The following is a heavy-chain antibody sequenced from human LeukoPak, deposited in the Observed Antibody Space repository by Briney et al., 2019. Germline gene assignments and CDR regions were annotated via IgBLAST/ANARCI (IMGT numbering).Heavy chain of an antibody. D-gene: IGHD6-19*01. CDR2: ISDSGRYK. CDR1: GFTFSRYS. Sequence: GGSLRLSCVASGFTFSRYSMNWVRQAPGKGPDWVSYISDSGRYKLYGGSVKGRLTIYLDRACRSVELQMNGLTAEDTDGCYCSRALEAVARTAPLDPWGQGTLVIVSS. J-gene: IGHJ5*02. V-gene: IGHV3-21*04. CDR3: SRALEAVARTAPLDP.